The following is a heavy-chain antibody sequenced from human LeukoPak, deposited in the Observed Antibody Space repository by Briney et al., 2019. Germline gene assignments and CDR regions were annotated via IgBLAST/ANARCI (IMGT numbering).Heavy chain of an antibody. Sequence: SETLSLTCTVSGGSISSYYWSWIRQPPGKGLEWIGYIYYSGSTNYNPSLRSRVTISVDTSKNQFSLKLSSVTAADTAVYYCARVGTAVYDSSPTVWGQGTTVTVSS. J-gene: IGHJ6*02. D-gene: IGHD3-22*01. CDR3: ARVGTAVYDSSPTV. CDR1: GGSISSYY. V-gene: IGHV4-59*12. CDR2: IYYSGST.